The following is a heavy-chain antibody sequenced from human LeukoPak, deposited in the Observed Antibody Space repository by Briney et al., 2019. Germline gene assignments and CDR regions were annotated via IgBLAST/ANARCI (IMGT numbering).Heavy chain of an antibody. CDR2: IWYDGSNK. Sequence: PGRSLRLSCAASGFIFRNYGMHWVRQTPGEGLEWVAAIWYDGSNKYYADSVKGRFTISRDNSQNTLYLQMNSLRGEDTAVYYCARMSGSRLPGYWGQGTLVTVSS. CDR3: ARMSGSRLPGY. V-gene: IGHV3-33*01. J-gene: IGHJ4*02. D-gene: IGHD3-3*01. CDR1: GFIFRNYG.